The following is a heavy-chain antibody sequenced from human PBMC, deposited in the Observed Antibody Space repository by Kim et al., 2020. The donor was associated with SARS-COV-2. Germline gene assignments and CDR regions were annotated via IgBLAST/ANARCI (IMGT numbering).Heavy chain of an antibody. CDR3: ARRNLEYYDILTGLNDAFDI. J-gene: IGHJ3*02. CDR1: GGSISSSSYY. CDR2: IYYSGST. Sequence: WETLSLTCTVSGGSISSSSYYWGWIRQPPGKGLEWIGSIYYSGSTYYNPSLKSRVTISVDTSKNQFSLKLSSVTAADTAVYYCARRNLEYYDILTGLNDAFDIWGQGTMVTVSS. V-gene: IGHV4-39*01. D-gene: IGHD3-9*01.